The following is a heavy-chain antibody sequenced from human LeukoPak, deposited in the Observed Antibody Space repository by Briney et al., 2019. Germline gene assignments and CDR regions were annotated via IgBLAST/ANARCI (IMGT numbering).Heavy chain of an antibody. D-gene: IGHD3-3*01. CDR2: INPSGCCT. Sequence: GASVKVSCKSSGYTFTSYHMHWVRQAPGQGLEWMGIINPSGCCTSYAQKFQGRVTMTSDTSTSTVYMELSSRRSEDTAVYYCARQGGSGYWTDYWGQGTLVTVSS. CDR3: ARQGGSGYWTDY. V-gene: IGHV1-46*01. J-gene: IGHJ4*02. CDR1: GYTFTSYH.